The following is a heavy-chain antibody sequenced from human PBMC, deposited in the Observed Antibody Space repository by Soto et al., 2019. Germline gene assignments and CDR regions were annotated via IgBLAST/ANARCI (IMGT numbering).Heavy chain of an antibody. CDR2: ITVYSGTT. CDR3: ARDRLDYDFWSGYYVGGYYGMDV. D-gene: IGHD3-3*01. Sequence: ASVKVSCKASGYTFTNYGLSWVRQAPGQGLEWMGWITVYSGTTDHVQKFRGRVSMTTDTSTNTAYMELASLRSDDTAVYYCARDRLDYDFWSGYYVGGYYGMDVWGQGTTVTVSS. CDR1: GYTFTNYG. J-gene: IGHJ6*02. V-gene: IGHV1-18*04.